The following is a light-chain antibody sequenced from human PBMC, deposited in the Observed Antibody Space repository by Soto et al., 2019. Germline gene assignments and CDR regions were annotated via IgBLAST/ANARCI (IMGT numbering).Light chain of an antibody. CDR3: VAWDDSLNACV. CDR1: SSNIGSKT. Sequence: QSVLTQAPSASGTPGHRVTISCSGSSSNIGSKTENWYQQLPGMAPKLLIFNNHQRPSRVLYLFSGCKSGTSASLAISGLQSEDEAYYYCVAWDDSLNACVFGTGTKVTVL. V-gene: IGLV1-44*01. CDR2: NNH. J-gene: IGLJ1*01.